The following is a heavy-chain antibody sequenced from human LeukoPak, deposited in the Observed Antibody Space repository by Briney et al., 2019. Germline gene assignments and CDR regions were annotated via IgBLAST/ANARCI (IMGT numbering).Heavy chain of an antibody. CDR2: ISTSGGST. Sequence: PGGSLRLSCAASGFTFSSYAMSWVRQAPGKGLEWVSAISTSGGSTYYADSVKGRFTISRDNSKTTLYLQMNSLRAEDTAVYYCAKRSYTAAAGLYCFDYWGQGTLVTVSS. CDR3: AKRSYTAAAGLYCFDY. CDR1: GFTFSSYA. J-gene: IGHJ4*02. D-gene: IGHD6-13*01. V-gene: IGHV3-23*01.